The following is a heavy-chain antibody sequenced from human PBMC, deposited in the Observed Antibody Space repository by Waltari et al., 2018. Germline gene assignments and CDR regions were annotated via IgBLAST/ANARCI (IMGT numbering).Heavy chain of an antibody. CDR2: ISSSSSYI. D-gene: IGHD1-26*01. CDR1: GFTFSRSS. V-gene: IGHV3-21*01. CDR3: ARDLSGSYFY. Sequence: EVQLVESGGGLVKPGGSLRLSCAASGFTFSRSSMNWFRQAPGKWLEWVSSISSSSSYIYYADSVKGRFTISRDNAKNSLYLQMNSLRAEDTAVYYCARDLSGSYFYWGQGTLVTVSS. J-gene: IGHJ4*02.